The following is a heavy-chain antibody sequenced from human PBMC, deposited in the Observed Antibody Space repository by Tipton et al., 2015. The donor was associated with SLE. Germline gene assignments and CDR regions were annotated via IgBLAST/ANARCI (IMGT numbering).Heavy chain of an antibody. CDR2: ISSSGSTI. CDR3: ARDSGSYNGYYYGMDV. CDR1: GFTFSSYE. V-gene: IGHV3-48*03. D-gene: IGHD1-26*01. Sequence: SLRLSCAASGFTFSSYEMNWVRQAPGKGLEGVSYISSSGSTIYYADSVKGRFTISRDNAKNSLYLQMNSLRAEDTAVYYCARDSGSYNGYYYGMDVWGQGTTVTVSS. J-gene: IGHJ6*02.